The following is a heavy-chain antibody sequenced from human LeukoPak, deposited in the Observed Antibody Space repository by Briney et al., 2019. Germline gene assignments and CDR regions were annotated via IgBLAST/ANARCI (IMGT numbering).Heavy chain of an antibody. D-gene: IGHD3-22*01. Sequence: GGSLRLSRAASGFTFSSYSMNWVRQAPGKGLEWVSSISSSSSYIYYADSVEGRFTISRDNAKNSLYLQMNSLRAEDTAVYYCATAPPFFYDSSGYNYFDYWGQGTLVTVSS. V-gene: IGHV3-21*01. J-gene: IGHJ4*02. CDR3: ATAPPFFYDSSGYNYFDY. CDR1: GFTFSSYS. CDR2: ISSSSSYI.